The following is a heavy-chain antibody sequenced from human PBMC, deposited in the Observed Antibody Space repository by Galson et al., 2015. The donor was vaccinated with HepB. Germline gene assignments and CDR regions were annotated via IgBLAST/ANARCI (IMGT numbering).Heavy chain of an antibody. CDR3: AKEGGDFYDFWSGYYTGIPPLVAEDSYGMDV. J-gene: IGHJ6*02. CDR1: GFTFSSYA. Sequence: SLRLSCAASGFTFSSYALSWVRQAPGKGLEWVSAISGSGGSTYYADSVKGRFTISRDNSKNTLYLQMNSLRAEDTAVYYCAKEGGDFYDFWSGYYTGIPPLVAEDSYGMDVWGQGTTVTVSS. CDR2: ISGSGGST. D-gene: IGHD3-3*01. V-gene: IGHV3-23*01.